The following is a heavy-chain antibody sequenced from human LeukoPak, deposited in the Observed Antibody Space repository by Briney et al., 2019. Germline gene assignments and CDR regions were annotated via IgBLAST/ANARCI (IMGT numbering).Heavy chain of an antibody. Sequence: SETLSLTCSVSGGSISSYYWSWIRQPPGKGLEWIGYMYSSGSTNYNPSLKSRVTLSVDTSKNQFSLNLTSVTAADTAVYYRARHGVATMRRVDVWGKGTTVTVSS. CDR2: MYSSGST. CDR3: ARHGVATMRRVDV. J-gene: IGHJ6*04. V-gene: IGHV4-59*08. D-gene: IGHD5-24*01. CDR1: GGSISSYY.